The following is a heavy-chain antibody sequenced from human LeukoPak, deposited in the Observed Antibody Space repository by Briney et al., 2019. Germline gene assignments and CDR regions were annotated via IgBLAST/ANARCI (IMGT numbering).Heavy chain of an antibody. CDR1: GFIFSTYA. CDR2: ISGSGGST. J-gene: IGHJ4*02. V-gene: IGHV3-23*01. D-gene: IGHD2-2*01. Sequence: PGGSLRLSCAASGFIFSTYAMSWVRQAPGKGLEWVSAISGSGGSTYYADSVKGRLTISRDNSKNTLYLQMNSLRAEDTAVYYCAKAQAHRGYCSSTSCYSYYFDYWGQGTLVTVSS. CDR3: AKAQAHRGYCSSTSCYSYYFDY.